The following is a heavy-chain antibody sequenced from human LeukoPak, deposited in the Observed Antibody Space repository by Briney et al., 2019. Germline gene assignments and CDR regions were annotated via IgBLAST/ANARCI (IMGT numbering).Heavy chain of an antibody. D-gene: IGHD6-13*01. V-gene: IGHV4-59*08. CDR1: GGSISSYY. Sequence: SETPSLTCTVSGGSISSYYWSWIRQPPGKGLEWIGYIYYGGSTNYNPSLKSRVTISVDTSKNQFSLKLSSVTAADTAVYYCARAYSSSWYSHFDYWGQGTLVTVSS. J-gene: IGHJ4*02. CDR3: ARAYSSSWYSHFDY. CDR2: IYYGGST.